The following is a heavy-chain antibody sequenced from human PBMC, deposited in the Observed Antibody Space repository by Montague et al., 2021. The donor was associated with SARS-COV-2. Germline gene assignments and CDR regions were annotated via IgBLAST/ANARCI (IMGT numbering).Heavy chain of an antibody. D-gene: IGHD4-17*01. Sequence: SETLSLTCTVSGGSISSFYWSWFRQPPGKGLEWIGYISDSGSTNYNPSLTSRVTMSVDTSKNQFSLKVNSVTAADTAVYYCARHYGAPLPAVYWGQGTLVTVSS. J-gene: IGHJ4*02. CDR1: GGSISSFY. CDR2: ISDSGST. CDR3: ARHYGAPLPAVY. V-gene: IGHV4-59*08.